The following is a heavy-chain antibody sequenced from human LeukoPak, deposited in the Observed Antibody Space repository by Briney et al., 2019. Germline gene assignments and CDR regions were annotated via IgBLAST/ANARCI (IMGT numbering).Heavy chain of an antibody. V-gene: IGHV3-11*04. CDR3: ARVGPAGNEYGSGNYYF. CDR1: GFTFSDYY. D-gene: IGHD3-10*01. Sequence: TAGGSLRLSCAASGFTFSDYYMSWIRQAPGKGLEWVSYISSSGSTIYYADSVKGRFTISRDNAKNSLYLQMNSLRAEDTAVYYCARVGPAGNEYGSGNYYFWGQGTLVTVSS. J-gene: IGHJ4*02. CDR2: ISSSGSTI.